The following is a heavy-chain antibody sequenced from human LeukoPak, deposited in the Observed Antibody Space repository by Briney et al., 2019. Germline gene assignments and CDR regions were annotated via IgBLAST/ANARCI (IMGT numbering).Heavy chain of an antibody. CDR2: IYYSGST. CDR1: GGSISSYY. D-gene: IGHD1-26*01. J-gene: IGHJ3*02. CDR3: AREVGPWELRSADAFDI. Sequence: SETLSLTCTVSGGSISSYYWSWIRQPPGEGLEWIGYIYYSGSTNYNPSLKSRVTISVDTSKNQFSLKLSSVTAADTAVYYCAREVGPWELRSADAFDIWGQGTMVTVSS. V-gene: IGHV4-59*01.